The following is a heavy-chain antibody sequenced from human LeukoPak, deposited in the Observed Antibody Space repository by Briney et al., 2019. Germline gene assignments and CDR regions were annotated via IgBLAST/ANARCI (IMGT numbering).Heavy chain of an antibody. J-gene: IGHJ6*04. V-gene: IGHV3-7*01. D-gene: IGHD2-2*01. CDR3: ARRALRYCSSTSCPAQYYGVDA. Sequence: GGSLRLSCAASGFMFSSYGMSWVRQAPGKGLEWVANIKEDGSEKYYVDSVKGRFTISRDNAKNSLYLQTNSLRAEDTAVYYCARRALRYCSSTSCPAQYYGVDAWGKGTTVTVSS. CDR2: IKEDGSEK. CDR1: GFMFSSYG.